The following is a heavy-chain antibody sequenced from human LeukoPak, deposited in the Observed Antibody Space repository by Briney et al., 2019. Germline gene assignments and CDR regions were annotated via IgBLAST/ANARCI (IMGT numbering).Heavy chain of an antibody. Sequence: SETLSLTCTVSGYSINSGYFWVWVRQPPGKGLEWIGSANHRGSTHYNPSLQSRVTISVDTSNNQFSLQLISVSAADTAVFYCARFSAAPLHSFFFNNWGQGALVTVSS. CDR2: ANHRGST. CDR1: GYSINSGYF. CDR3: ARFSAAPLHSFFFNN. J-gene: IGHJ4*02. V-gene: IGHV4-38-2*02. D-gene: IGHD2-15*01.